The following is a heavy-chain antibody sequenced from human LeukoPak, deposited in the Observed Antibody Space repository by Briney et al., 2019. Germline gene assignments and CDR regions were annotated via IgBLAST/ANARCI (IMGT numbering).Heavy chain of an antibody. V-gene: IGHV3-23*01. D-gene: IGHD3-16*01. CDR2: ISGSGGST. Sequence: GGSPRLSCAASGFTFSSYAMSWVRQAPGKGLEWVSAISGSGGSTYYADSVKGRFTISRDNSKNTLYLQMNSLRAEDTAVYYCAKRTGGGGQYYFDYWGQGTLVTVSS. CDR1: GFTFSSYA. J-gene: IGHJ4*02. CDR3: AKRTGGGGQYYFDY.